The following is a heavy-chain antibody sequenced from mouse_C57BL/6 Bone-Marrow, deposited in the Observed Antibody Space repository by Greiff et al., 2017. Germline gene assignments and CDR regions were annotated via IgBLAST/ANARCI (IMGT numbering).Heavy chain of an antibody. Sequence: QVQLQQSGPELVKPGASVKISCKASGYTFTDYYMNWVKQRPGQGLEWIGRIHPSDSDTNYNQKFKGKATLTVDKSSSTAYMQLSSLTSEDSAVYYCAIALLYYFDYWGQGTTLTVSS. V-gene: IGHV1-74*01. D-gene: IGHD1-3*01. CDR3: AIALLYYFDY. CDR2: IHPSDSDT. J-gene: IGHJ2*01. CDR1: GYTFTDYY.